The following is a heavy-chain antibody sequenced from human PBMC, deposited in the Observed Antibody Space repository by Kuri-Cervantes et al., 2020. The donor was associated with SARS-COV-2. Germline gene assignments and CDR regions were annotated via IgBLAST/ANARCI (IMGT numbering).Heavy chain of an antibody. V-gene: IGHV2-70*04. CDR1: GFSLNTNGNR. CDR2: IDWDDDK. CDR3: ARMGDGYDFEY. D-gene: IGHD5-24*01. J-gene: IGHJ4*02. Sequence: SGPTLVKPTETLTVTCTFSGFSLNTNGNRVSWIRQTPGKALEWLARIDWDDDKFYSTSLKSRLIISKDTSKNQVVLTLTNVDPGDTSTYYCARMGDGYDFEYWGQGTVVTVSS.